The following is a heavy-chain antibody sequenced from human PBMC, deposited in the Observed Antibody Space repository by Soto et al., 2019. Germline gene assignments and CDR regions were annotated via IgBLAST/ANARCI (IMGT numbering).Heavy chain of an antibody. V-gene: IGHV1-69*12. J-gene: IGHJ5*02. CDR3: ASEGDPGYSFWSGPLGGGRFDP. Sequence: QVQLVQSGAEVKEPGSSVNVSCKTSGGTFGNTAVTWVRQVPGQGLEWIGGIVPLFGTANYAQKFRGRVMITADESTSTAYMDLSSLRSADTAIYYCASEGDPGYSFWSGPLGGGRFDPWGQGTLVTVSS. D-gene: IGHD3-3*01. CDR2: IVPLFGTA. CDR1: GGTFGNTA.